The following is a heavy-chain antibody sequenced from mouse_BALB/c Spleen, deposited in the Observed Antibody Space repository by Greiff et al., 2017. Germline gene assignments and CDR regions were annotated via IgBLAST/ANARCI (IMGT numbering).Heavy chain of an antibody. CDR1: GFNIKDTY. J-gene: IGHJ3*01. D-gene: IGHD1-1*01. CDR2: IDPANGNT. Sequence: EVHLVESGAELVKPGASVKLSCTASGFNIKDTYMHWVKQRPEQGLEWIGRIDPANGNTKYDPKFQGKATITADTSSNTAYLQLSSLTSEDTAVYYCARDYDGPFAYWGQGTLVTVSA. V-gene: IGHV14-3*02. CDR3: ARDYDGPFAY.